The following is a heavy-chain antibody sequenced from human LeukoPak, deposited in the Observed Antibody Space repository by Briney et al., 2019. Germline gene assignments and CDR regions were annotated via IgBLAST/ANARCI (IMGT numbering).Heavy chain of an antibody. CDR3: AKDIEYSGSYIGWDYFDY. D-gene: IGHD1-26*01. CDR2: IYSGGST. CDR1: GFTVSSNY. J-gene: IGHJ4*02. Sequence: GGSLRLSCAASGFTVSSNYMSWVRQAPGKGLEWVSVIYSGGSTYYADSVKGRFTISRDNSKNTLYLQMNSLRAEDTAVYYCAKDIEYSGSYIGWDYFDYWGQGTLVTVSS. V-gene: IGHV3-53*01.